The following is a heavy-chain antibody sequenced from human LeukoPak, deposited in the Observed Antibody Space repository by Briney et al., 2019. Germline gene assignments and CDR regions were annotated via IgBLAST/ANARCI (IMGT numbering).Heavy chain of an antibody. D-gene: IGHD2-2*01. Sequence: SVKVSCKASGGTFSSYAISWVRQAPGQGLEWMGGIIPIFGTANYAQKFQGRVTITADESTSTAYMGLRSLRSDDTAVYYCARDFGQLNRIFDYWGQGTLVTVSS. J-gene: IGHJ4*02. CDR3: ARDFGQLNRIFDY. CDR2: IIPIFGTA. CDR1: GGTFSSYA. V-gene: IGHV1-69*13.